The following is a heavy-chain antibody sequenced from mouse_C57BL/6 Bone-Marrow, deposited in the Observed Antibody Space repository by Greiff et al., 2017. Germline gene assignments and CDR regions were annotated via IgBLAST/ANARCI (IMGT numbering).Heavy chain of an antibody. Sequence: DVKLQQSGPGLVKPSQSLSLTCSVTGYSITSGYYWNWIRQFPGNKLEWMGYISYDGSNNYNPSLKNRISLTRDTSKYQFFLKLNSVTTEDTATYYCATLLLLRFAYWGQGTLVTVSA. J-gene: IGHJ3*01. CDR3: ATLLLLRFAY. V-gene: IGHV3-6*01. CDR1: GYSITSGYY. D-gene: IGHD2-3*01. CDR2: ISYDGSN.